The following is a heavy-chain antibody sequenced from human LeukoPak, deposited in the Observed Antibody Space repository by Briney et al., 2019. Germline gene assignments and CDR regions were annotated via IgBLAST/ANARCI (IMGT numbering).Heavy chain of an antibody. J-gene: IGHJ4*02. CDR3: VMGQWEPKWTY. Sequence: PSETLSLTCAVYGGSFRGYYWMWVRQSPGKGLEWIGEINHSGGRNYNPSLKSRVTISVDKSRNQFPLKLTSVTAADTAVYYCVMGQWEPKWTYWGQGTLVTISS. CDR1: GGSFRGYY. V-gene: IGHV4-34*01. CDR2: INHSGGR. D-gene: IGHD1-26*01.